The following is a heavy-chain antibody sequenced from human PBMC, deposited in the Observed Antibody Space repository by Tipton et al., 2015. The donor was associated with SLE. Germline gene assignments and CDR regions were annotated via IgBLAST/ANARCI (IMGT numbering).Heavy chain of an antibody. D-gene: IGHD3-22*01. J-gene: IGHJ4*02. CDR3: ARILGARYYYDSSGYPL. CDR1: GGTFSSYT. Sequence: QSGAEVKKPGSSVKVSCKASGGTFSSYTISWVRQAPGQGLEWMGRIIPILGIANYAQKFQGRVTITADKSTSTAYMELSSLRSEDTAVYYCARILGARYYYDSSGYPLWGQGTLVTVSS. CDR2: IIPILGIA. V-gene: IGHV1-69*02.